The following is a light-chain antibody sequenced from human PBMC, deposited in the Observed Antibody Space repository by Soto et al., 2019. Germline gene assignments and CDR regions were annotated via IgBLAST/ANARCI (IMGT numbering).Light chain of an antibody. CDR2: DAS. CDR3: QQYNNWRWT. V-gene: IGKV1-5*01. J-gene: IGKJ1*01. Sequence: DIQMTQSPSILSASVGDRVTITCRSSQTITNWLAWYQQKPGKAPRLLIYDASSLESWVPSRFSGSGSGTEFTLTISSLQSEDFATYYCQQYNNWRWTFGQGTKVDI. CDR1: QTITNW.